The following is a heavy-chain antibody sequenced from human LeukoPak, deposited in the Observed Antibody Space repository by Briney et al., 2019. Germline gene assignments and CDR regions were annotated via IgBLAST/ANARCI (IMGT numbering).Heavy chain of an antibody. J-gene: IGHJ4*02. V-gene: IGHV1-46*01. CDR3: ARDLSHRYYHSTGYAFDY. CDR2: INTSGGTT. CDR1: GYIFTSYS. D-gene: IGHD3-22*01. Sequence: GASVKVSCKASGYIFTSYSMHWVRRAPGQGLEWMGVINTSGGTTNYAQKFQGRVTMTRDTSTSTVYMDLSSLRSEDTAMYHCARDLSHRYYHSTGYAFDYWGQGTLVTVSS.